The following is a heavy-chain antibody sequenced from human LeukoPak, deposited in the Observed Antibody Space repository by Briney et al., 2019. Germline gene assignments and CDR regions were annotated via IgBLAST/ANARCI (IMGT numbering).Heavy chain of an antibody. D-gene: IGHD6-13*01. CDR1: GFTFSSYA. V-gene: IGHV3-30*04. Sequence: GGSLRLSCAASGFTFSSYAMHWVRQAPGKGLEWVAVISYDGSNKYYADSVKGRFTISRDNSKNTLYLQMNSLRAEDTAVYYCATSAIAAAGPYYSDYWGQGTLVTVSS. J-gene: IGHJ4*02. CDR2: ISYDGSNK. CDR3: ATSAIAAAGPYYSDY.